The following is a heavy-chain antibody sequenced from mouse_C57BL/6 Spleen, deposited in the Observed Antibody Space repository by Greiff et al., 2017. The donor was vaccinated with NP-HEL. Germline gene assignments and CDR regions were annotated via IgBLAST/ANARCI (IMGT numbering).Heavy chain of an antibody. CDR3: AREGYDEYYYAMDY. J-gene: IGHJ4*01. V-gene: IGHV5-16*01. CDR1: GFTFSDYY. CDR2: INYDGSST. Sequence: EVMLVESEGGLVQPGSSMKLSCTASGFTFSDYYMAWVRQVPEKGLEWVANINYDGSSTYYLDSLKSRFIISRDNAKNILYLQMSSLKSEDTATYYCAREGYDEYYYAMDYWGQGTSVTVSS. D-gene: IGHD2-2*01.